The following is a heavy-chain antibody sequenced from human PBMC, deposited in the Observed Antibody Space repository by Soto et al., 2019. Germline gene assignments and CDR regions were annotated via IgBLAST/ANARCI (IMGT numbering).Heavy chain of an antibody. V-gene: IGHV4-39*01. J-gene: IGHJ4*02. Sequence: PSETLSLTCTVSGGSISSSSYYWGWIRQPPGKGLEWIGSIYYSGSTYYNPSLKSRVTISVDTSKNQFSLKLSSVTAADTAVYYCARQRYSYGYEEFWYFDYWGQGTLVTVSS. CDR2: IYYSGST. D-gene: IGHD5-18*01. CDR1: GGSISSSSYY. CDR3: ARQRYSYGYEEFWYFDY.